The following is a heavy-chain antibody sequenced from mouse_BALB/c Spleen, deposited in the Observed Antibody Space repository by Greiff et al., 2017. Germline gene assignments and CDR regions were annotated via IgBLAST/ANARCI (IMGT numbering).Heavy chain of an antibody. D-gene: IGHD4-1*01. V-gene: IGHV5-6*03. Sequence: DVMLVESGGGLVKPGGSLKLSCAASGFAFSSYDMSWVRQTPDKRLEWVATISSGGSYTYYPDSVKGRFTISRDNAKNTLYLQMSSLKSEDTAMYYCARHETGTRYFDVWGAGTTVTVSS. CDR1: GFAFSSYD. CDR3: ARHETGTRYFDV. J-gene: IGHJ1*01. CDR2: ISSGGSYT.